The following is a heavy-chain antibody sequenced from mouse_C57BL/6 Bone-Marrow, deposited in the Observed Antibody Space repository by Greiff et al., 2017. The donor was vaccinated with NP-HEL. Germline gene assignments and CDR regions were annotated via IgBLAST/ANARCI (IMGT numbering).Heavy chain of an antibody. CDR3: ASTVVESPYAMDY. Sequence: QVQLQQPGAELVRPGSSVKLSCKASGYTFTSYWMHWVKQRPIQGLEWIGNIDPSDSETHYNQKFKDKATLTVDKSSSTAYMQLSSLTSEDSAVYYCASTVVESPYAMDYWGQGTSVTVSS. CDR1: GYTFTSYW. D-gene: IGHD1-1*01. J-gene: IGHJ4*01. V-gene: IGHV1-52*01. CDR2: IDPSDSET.